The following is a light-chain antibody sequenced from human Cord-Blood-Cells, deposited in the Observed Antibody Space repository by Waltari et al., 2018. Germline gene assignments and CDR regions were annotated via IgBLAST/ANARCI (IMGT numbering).Light chain of an antibody. Sequence: QSALTQPASVSGSPGQSITISCTGTSSDVGSYNFVSWYQQHPGKAPKLVIYEGSKRPSGVSNRFSGSKSGNTASLTISGLQAEDEADYYCCSYAGSSTFDWVFGGGTKLTVL. V-gene: IGLV2-23*03. J-gene: IGLJ3*02. CDR2: EGS. CDR3: CSYAGSSTFDWV. CDR1: SSDVGSYNF.